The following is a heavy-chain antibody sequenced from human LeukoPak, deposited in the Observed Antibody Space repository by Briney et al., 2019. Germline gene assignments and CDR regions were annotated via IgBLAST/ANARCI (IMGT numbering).Heavy chain of an antibody. CDR2: IYYSGST. Sequence: SETLSLTCTVSGGSISSYYWSWIRQPPGKGLEWIGYIYYSGSTNYNPSLKSRVTISVDTSKNQFSLKLSSVTAADTAVYYCARVSSGYGWVDLYYYYYMDVWGKGTTVTISS. CDR1: GGSISSYY. D-gene: IGHD5-12*01. CDR3: ARVSSGYGWVDLYYYYYMDV. V-gene: IGHV4-59*01. J-gene: IGHJ6*03.